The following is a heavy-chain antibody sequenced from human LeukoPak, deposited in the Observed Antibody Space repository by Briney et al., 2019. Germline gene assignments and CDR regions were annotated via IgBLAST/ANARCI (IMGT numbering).Heavy chain of an antibody. Sequence: GRSLRLSCAASGFNFDAYAMHWVRQVPGRGLEWVSGVSWDSTRMAYADSVKGRFTISRDNAKNSLYLQMTSLRPEDTAVYYCSRSPDFWSALAFWGQGTLVAVSS. D-gene: IGHD3-3*01. J-gene: IGHJ4*02. CDR2: VSWDSTRM. V-gene: IGHV3-9*01. CDR1: GFNFDAYA. CDR3: SRSPDFWSALAF.